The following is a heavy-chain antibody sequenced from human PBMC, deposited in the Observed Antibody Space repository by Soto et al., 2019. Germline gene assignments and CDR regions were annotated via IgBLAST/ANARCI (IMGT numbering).Heavy chain of an antibody. CDR1: GGSISNYY. D-gene: IGHD2-15*01. CDR3: ARHNSGYCSGGTCSLLY. Sequence: PSETLSLTCTVSGGSISNYYWSWIRQPPGKGLEWIGYIYYNGNTSYNPSLKSRVTISVDMSKNQFSLILRSVTAADTAVYFCARHNSGYCSGGTCSLLYWGQGSLVTVSS. V-gene: IGHV4-59*08. CDR2: IYYNGNT. J-gene: IGHJ4*02.